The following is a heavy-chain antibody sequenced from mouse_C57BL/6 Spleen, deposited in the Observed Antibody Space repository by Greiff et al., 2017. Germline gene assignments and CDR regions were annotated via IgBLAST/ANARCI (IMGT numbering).Heavy chain of an antibody. CDR3: ARSDGNYGYFDV. CDR1: GYTFTSYW. D-gene: IGHD2-1*01. Sequence: QVQLQQSGAELAKPGASVKLSCKASGYTFTSYWMHWVKQRPGQGLEWIGYINPSSGYTKYNQKFKDKAPLTADKSSSTAYMQLSSLTYEDSAVYYCARSDGNYGYFDVWGTGTTVTVSS. V-gene: IGHV1-7*01. CDR2: INPSSGYT. J-gene: IGHJ1*03.